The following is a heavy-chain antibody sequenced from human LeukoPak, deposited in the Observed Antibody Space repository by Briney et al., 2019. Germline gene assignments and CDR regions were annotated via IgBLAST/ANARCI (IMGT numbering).Heavy chain of an antibody. J-gene: IGHJ6*03. CDR3: ARGVEFYYYYMDV. D-gene: IGHD3-10*01. Sequence: SVKVSCRASGGTFSSYAISWVRQAPGQGLEWMGGIIPIFGTANYAQKFQGRVTITTDESTSTAYMELSSLRSEDTAVYYCARGVEFYYYYMDVWGKGTTVTVSS. V-gene: IGHV1-69*05. CDR2: IIPIFGTA. CDR1: GGTFSSYA.